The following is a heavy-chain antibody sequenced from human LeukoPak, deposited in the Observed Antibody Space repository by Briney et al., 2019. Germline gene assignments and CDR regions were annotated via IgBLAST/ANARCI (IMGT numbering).Heavy chain of an antibody. CDR1: GGSISNNY. V-gene: IGHV4-4*09. CDR3: ARVDYYDSSGRFDP. D-gene: IGHD3-22*01. J-gene: IGHJ5*02. CDR2: IYSSGST. Sequence: SETLSLTCTVSGGSISNNYWSWIRQSPGKGLEWIGYIYSSGSTDYNPSLKSRVTLSVDTSKNQFSLKLNSVTAADTAVYYCARVDYYDSSGRFDPWGQGTLVTVSS.